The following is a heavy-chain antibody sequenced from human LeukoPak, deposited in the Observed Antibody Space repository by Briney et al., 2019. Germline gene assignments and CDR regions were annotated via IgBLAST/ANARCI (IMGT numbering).Heavy chain of an antibody. CDR3: ARRSLTGSYLDS. V-gene: IGHV4-4*09. CDR2: IFAGRST. CDR1: GASISSNY. D-gene: IGHD3-10*01. J-gene: IGHJ4*02. Sequence: PSETLSLTCTVSGASISSNYWSWIRQPPGKGPEWIGYIFAGRSTDYNPSLKSRVTLSVDTSKNQFSLKLTSLTAADTAVYYCARRSLTGSYLDSWGQGTLVTVSS.